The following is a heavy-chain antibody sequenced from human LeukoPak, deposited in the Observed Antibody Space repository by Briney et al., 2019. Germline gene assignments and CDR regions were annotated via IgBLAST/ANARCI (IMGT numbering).Heavy chain of an antibody. CDR2: INPSGGST. V-gene: IGHV1-46*01. J-gene: IGHJ4*02. Sequence: ASVKVSCKASGYTFTSYYMHWVRQAPGQGLEGMGIINPSGGSTSYAQKFQGRVTMTRDTSTSTVYMELSSLRSEDTAVYYCARESTPYYFDYWGQGTLVTVSS. CDR1: GYTFTSYY. CDR3: ARESTPYYFDY.